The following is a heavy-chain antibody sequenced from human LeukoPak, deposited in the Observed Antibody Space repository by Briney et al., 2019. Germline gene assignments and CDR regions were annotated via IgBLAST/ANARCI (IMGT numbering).Heavy chain of an antibody. CDR3: TTYKSGHY. V-gene: IGHV3-73*01. CDR1: GFTFSGCD. D-gene: IGHD3-3*01. J-gene: IGHJ4*02. Sequence: PGGSLRLSCAASGFTFSGCDMHWVRQASGKGLEWVGRITTRANRYATAYAASLKGRFTISRHDSKNTAYLQMNSLRTEDTAVYYCTTYKSGHYWGQGTLVTVSS. CDR2: ITTRANRYAT.